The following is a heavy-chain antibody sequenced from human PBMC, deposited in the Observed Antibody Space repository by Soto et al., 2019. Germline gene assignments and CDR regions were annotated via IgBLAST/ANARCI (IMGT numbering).Heavy chain of an antibody. CDR1: GGSIISSNW. J-gene: IGHJ5*02. Sequence: QVQLQESGRGLVTPSGTLSLTCAVSGGSIISSNWWSWVRRPPGKGLAWIGEIYHSGSTNYNPSLKSLVTISVDKSKNQFSLKLRSVTAADTAVYYCARALRGGGWYGNWFDPWGQGTLVTVSS. CDR3: ARALRGGGWYGNWFDP. D-gene: IGHD6-19*01. V-gene: IGHV4-4*02. CDR2: IYHSGST.